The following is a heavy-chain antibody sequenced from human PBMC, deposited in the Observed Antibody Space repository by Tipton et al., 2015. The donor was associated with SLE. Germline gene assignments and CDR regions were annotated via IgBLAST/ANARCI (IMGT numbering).Heavy chain of an antibody. CDR2: IYYSGST. CDR3: ARDLAWGLGGFAY. V-gene: IGHV4-61*05. Sequence: GLVKPSETLSLTCIVSGDFISSSSYYWGWIRQPPGKGLEWIGYIYYSGSTNYNPSLKSRVTISVDTSKNQFSLKLSSMTAADTAIYYCARDLAWGLGGFAYWGQGALVTVSS. J-gene: IGHJ4*02. CDR1: GDFISSSSYY. D-gene: IGHD7-27*01.